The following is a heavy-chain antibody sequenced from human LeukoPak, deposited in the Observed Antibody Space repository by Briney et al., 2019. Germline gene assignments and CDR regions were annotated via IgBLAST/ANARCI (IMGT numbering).Heavy chain of an antibody. J-gene: IGHJ4*02. CDR1: GGSISSYY. V-gene: IGHV4-59*08. CDR2: IYYSGST. Sequence: SETLSLTCTVSGGSISSYYWSWIRQPPGKGLEWIGYIYYSGSTNYNPSLKSRVTISVDTSKNQFSLKLSSVTAADTAVYYCARLKWGSSFFDYWGQGTLVTVSS. D-gene: IGHD2-15*01. CDR3: ARLKWGSSFFDY.